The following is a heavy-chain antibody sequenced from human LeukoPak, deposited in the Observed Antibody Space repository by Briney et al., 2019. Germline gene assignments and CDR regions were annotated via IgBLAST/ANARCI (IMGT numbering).Heavy chain of an antibody. Sequence: SETLSLTCAVYGGSFSGYYWSWIRQPPGRGLEWIWEINHSGSTNYNPSLKSRVTISVDTSKNQFSLKLSSVTAADTAVYYCARVGTMVRALPHFDYWGQGTLVTVSS. CDR2: INHSGST. CDR1: GGSFSGYY. V-gene: IGHV4-34*01. J-gene: IGHJ4*02. CDR3: ARVGTMVRALPHFDY. D-gene: IGHD3-10*01.